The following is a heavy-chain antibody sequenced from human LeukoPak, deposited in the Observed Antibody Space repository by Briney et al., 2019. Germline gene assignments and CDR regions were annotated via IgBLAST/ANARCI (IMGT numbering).Heavy chain of an antibody. D-gene: IGHD3-3*01. Sequence: PGGSLRLSCAASGFTFRRYTLNWVRQAPGKGLEWVSSISSSSSYIYYADSVKGRFTISRDNAKNSLYLQMNSLRAEDTAVYYCARDLHEFGVGSVLHYWGQGTLVTVSS. V-gene: IGHV3-21*01. CDR1: GFTFRRYT. J-gene: IGHJ4*02. CDR3: ARDLHEFGVGSVLHY. CDR2: ISSSSSYI.